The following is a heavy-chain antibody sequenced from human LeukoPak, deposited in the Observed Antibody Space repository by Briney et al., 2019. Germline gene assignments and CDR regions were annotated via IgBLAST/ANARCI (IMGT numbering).Heavy chain of an antibody. CDR2: IIPILGIA. CDR3: AREEDRYCSGGSCYGGAFDI. J-gene: IGHJ3*02. CDR1: GGTFSSYA. Sequence: ASVKVSCKASGGTFSSYAFSWVRQAPGQGLEWMGRIIPILGIANYAQKFQGRVTITADKSTSTAYMELSSLRSEDTAVYYCAREEDRYCSGGSCYGGAFDIWGQGTMVTVSS. D-gene: IGHD2-15*01. V-gene: IGHV1-69*04.